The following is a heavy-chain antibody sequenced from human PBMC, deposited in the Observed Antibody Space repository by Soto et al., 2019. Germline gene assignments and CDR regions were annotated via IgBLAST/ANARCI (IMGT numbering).Heavy chain of an antibody. V-gene: IGHV1-8*02. CDR3: ARAPHRSVVLLPLREYWFDP. D-gene: IGHD2-2*01. J-gene: IGHJ5*02. Sequence: QVQLVQSGAEVKKPGASLKVSCKASEYTFTGYDINWVRQATGQGLEWMGWMNPDSGNTGYAQKYQGRVTMTKNTSISTAYMELSSLTFEDTAVYYCARAPHRSVVLLPLREYWFDPWGQGTLVTVSS. CDR2: MNPDSGNT. CDR1: EYTFTGYD.